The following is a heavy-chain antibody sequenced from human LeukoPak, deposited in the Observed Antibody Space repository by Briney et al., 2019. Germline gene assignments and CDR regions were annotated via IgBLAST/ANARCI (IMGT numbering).Heavy chain of an antibody. CDR1: GYTLTGYY. D-gene: IGHD3-16*02. J-gene: IGHJ5*02. Sequence: GASVKVSCKASGYTLTGYYMHWVRQAPGQGLEWMGWMNPYSGGTKYAQKFQGRVTMTRDTSISTAYMELSRLRSDDTAMYYCARDKLGLGELSLYDQWGQGTLVTVFS. CDR2: MNPYSGGT. CDR3: ARDKLGLGELSLYDQ. V-gene: IGHV1-2*02.